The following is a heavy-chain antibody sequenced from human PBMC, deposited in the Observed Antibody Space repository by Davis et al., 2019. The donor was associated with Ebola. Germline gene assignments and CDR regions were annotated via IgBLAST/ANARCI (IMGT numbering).Heavy chain of an antibody. Sequence: PGGSLRLSFAASGFPFRSYWMSWVRQAPGKGLEWVAKIKEDGSEKLEVDSVKGRFTISRDNAKDSLYLQMNSLRAEDTAVYYCARGSRNMDVWGQGTTVTVSS. CDR2: IKEDGSEK. J-gene: IGHJ6*02. CDR1: GFPFRSYW. V-gene: IGHV3-7*03. CDR3: ARGSRNMDV.